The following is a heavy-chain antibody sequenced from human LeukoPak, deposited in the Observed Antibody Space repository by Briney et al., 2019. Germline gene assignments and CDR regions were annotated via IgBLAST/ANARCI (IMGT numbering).Heavy chain of an antibody. CDR1: GYTFSGYY. J-gene: IGHJ4*02. CDR2: INPNSGGT. CDR3: ARVGRAFTARSSFFDY. D-gene: IGHD6-6*01. Sequence: GASVKVSCKASGYTFSGYYMHWGRQAPGQGLEWMGWINPNSGGTNYAQKFQGRVTMTRDTSISTAYMELIRLRSADTAVYYCARVGRAFTARSSFFDYWGQGTLVTVSS. V-gene: IGHV1-2*02.